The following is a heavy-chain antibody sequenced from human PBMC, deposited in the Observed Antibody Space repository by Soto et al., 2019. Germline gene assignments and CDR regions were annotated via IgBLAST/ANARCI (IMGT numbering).Heavy chain of an antibody. CDR2: ISGSGGST. CDR1: GFTFSSYA. Sequence: GGSLRLSCAASGFTFSSYAMSWVRQAPGKGLEWVSAISGSGGSTYYADSVKGRFTIARDNSKNTLYLQMNSLRAEDTAVYYCAKAGIWWELLRWGDAFDIWGQGTMVTVSS. CDR3: AKAGIWWELLRWGDAFDI. D-gene: IGHD1-26*01. V-gene: IGHV3-23*01. J-gene: IGHJ3*02.